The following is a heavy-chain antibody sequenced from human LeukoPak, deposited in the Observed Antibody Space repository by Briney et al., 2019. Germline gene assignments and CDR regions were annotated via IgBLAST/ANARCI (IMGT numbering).Heavy chain of an antibody. CDR2: ISSSGGTI. CDR3: ARDVIAARPGDY. CDR1: GFTFSDYY. Sequence: GGSLRLSCAASGFTFSDYYMNWIRQAPGKGLEWISYISSSGGTIYYADFVKGRFTISRDNAKNSLYLQMNSLRAEDTAVYYCARDVIAARPGDYWGQGTLVTVSP. V-gene: IGHV3-11*04. D-gene: IGHD6-6*01. J-gene: IGHJ4*02.